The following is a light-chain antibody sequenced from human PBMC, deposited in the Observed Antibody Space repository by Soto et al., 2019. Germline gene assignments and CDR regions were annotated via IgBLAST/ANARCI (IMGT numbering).Light chain of an antibody. CDR3: SSYTSSSTV. V-gene: IGLV2-14*01. CDR1: SSDVGGYNY. Sequence: QCALTQPASVSGSPGQSITISCTGTSSDVGGYNYVSWYQQHPGKAPKLMIYDVSNRPSGVSNRFSGSKSGNTASLTISGLQAEDEADYYCSSYTSSSTVLGGGTKLTVL. CDR2: DVS. J-gene: IGLJ2*01.